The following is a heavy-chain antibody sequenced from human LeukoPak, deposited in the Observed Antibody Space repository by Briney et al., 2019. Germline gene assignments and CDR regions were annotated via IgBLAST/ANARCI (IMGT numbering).Heavy chain of an antibody. J-gene: IGHJ4*02. CDR3: ARIPAAFNYYFDY. CDR2: IYHSGST. V-gene: IGHV4-38-2*01. Sequence: PSETLSLTCAVSSYSISSGYYWGWIRQPPGKGLEWIGSIYHSGSTYHNPSLKSRVTISVDTSKNQFSLKLSSVTAADTAVYYCARIPAAFNYYFDYWGQGTLVTVSS. CDR1: SYSISSGYY. D-gene: IGHD2-2*01.